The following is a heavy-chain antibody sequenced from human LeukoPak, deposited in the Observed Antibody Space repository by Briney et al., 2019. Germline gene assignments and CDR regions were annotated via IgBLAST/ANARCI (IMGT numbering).Heavy chain of an antibody. CDR2: IHYSGST. V-gene: IGHV4-59*11. J-gene: IGHJ5*01. CDR1: GGSITSHF. D-gene: IGHD3-10*01. Sequence: SETLSLTCSVSGGSITSHFWSWIRQPPGKGLEWIGYIHYSGSTNYNPSLKSRVTISPDTSKNQLFLKLNSVTTADTAVYYCARLVWLGESPGSWFDSWGQGTLVTVSS. CDR3: ARLVWLGESPGSWFDS.